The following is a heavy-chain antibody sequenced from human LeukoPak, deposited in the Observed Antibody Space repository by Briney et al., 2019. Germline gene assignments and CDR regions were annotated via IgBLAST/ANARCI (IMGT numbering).Heavy chain of an antibody. CDR2: IRYDGSNK. CDR1: GFTLSSYG. V-gene: IGHV3-30*02. J-gene: IGHJ3*02. D-gene: IGHD3-9*01. CDR3: AKTITLPLGAFEI. Sequence: GGSLRLSCAASGFTLSSYGMHWVRQAPGKGLEWVAFIRYDGSNKYYADSVKGRFTISRDNSKNTLYLQMNSLRAEDTAVYYCAKTITLPLGAFEIWGQGTMVTVSS.